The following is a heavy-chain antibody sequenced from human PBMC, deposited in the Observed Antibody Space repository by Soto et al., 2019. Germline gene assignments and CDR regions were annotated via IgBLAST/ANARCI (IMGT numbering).Heavy chain of an antibody. Sequence: SETLSLTCTVSGGSIIRSSYYWGWIRQPPGKGLEWIGSIYYSGSTYYNPSLKSRVTISVDTSKNQFSLKLSSVTAADTAVYYCARHDYGGFGLWGQGTLVTVSS. CDR1: GGSIIRSSYY. CDR2: IYYSGST. J-gene: IGHJ4*02. CDR3: ARHDYGGFGL. V-gene: IGHV4-39*01. D-gene: IGHD4-17*01.